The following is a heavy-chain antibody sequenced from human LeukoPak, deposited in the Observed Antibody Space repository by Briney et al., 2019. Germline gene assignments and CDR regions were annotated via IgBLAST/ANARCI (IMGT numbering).Heavy chain of an antibody. Sequence: GGPLRLSCAASGFTFTSHDMNWVRQAPQKGLEWLAYISDAGNTVYYADSVKGRFTISRDNAKNSLSLQMNSLSAEDTAVYYCARGGRWVPEGPITYYFDSWGHGSPVTVSS. CDR3: ARGGRWVPEGPITYYFDS. CDR2: ISDAGNTV. V-gene: IGHV3-48*03. J-gene: IGHJ4*01. CDR1: GFTFTSHD. D-gene: IGHD4-23*01.